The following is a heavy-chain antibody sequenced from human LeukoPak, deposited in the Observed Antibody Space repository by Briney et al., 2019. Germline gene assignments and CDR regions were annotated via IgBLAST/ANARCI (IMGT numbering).Heavy chain of an antibody. D-gene: IGHD3-22*01. CDR2: IYYSGST. CDR1: GGSISSYY. Sequence: SGTLSLTCTVSGGSISSYYWSWIRQPPGKGLEWIGDIYYSGSTNYNPSLKSRVTISVDTSKNQFSLKLSTVTAADTAVYYCARDRYYYDSSGYYSRGFDYWGQGTLVTVSS. CDR3: ARDRYYYDSSGYYSRGFDY. J-gene: IGHJ4*02. V-gene: IGHV4-59*01.